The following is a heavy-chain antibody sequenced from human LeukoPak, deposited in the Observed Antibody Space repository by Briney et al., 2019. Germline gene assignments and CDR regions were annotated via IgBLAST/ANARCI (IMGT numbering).Heavy chain of an antibody. CDR1: GGFINTYY. CDR2: IYYSGST. Sequence: SETLSLTCTVSGGFINTYYGSWIRQPPGKGLEWIGYIYYSGSTKYNPSLERRISISVDTSKNQFSLRLSSVTAADTAVYYCARRTRLDSYGPFYYYYYGMDVWGQGTTVTVSS. V-gene: IGHV4-59*12. D-gene: IGHD5-18*01. J-gene: IGHJ6*02. CDR3: ARRTRLDSYGPFYYYYYGMDV.